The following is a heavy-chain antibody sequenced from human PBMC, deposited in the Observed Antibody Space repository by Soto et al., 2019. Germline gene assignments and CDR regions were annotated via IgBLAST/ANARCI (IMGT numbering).Heavy chain of an antibody. Sequence: PSETLSLTCAVSGGSISSGGYSWSWIRQPPGKGLEWIGYIYYSGSTYYNPSLKSRVTISVDTSKNQFSLKLSSVTAADTAVYYCARGREQQLARNDAFDIWGQGTMVTVSS. CDR3: ARGREQQLARNDAFDI. CDR2: IYYSGST. CDR1: GGSISSGGYS. D-gene: IGHD6-13*01. V-gene: IGHV4-31*11. J-gene: IGHJ3*02.